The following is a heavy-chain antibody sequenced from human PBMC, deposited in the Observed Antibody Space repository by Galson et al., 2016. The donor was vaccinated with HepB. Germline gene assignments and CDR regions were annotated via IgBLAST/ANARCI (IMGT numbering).Heavy chain of an antibody. CDR3: AKSQPGYSSGWYTLPIDAFDI. Sequence: SLRLSCAASGFTFSNYAMSWVRQAPGKGLECVSAISGSGGTTFYADSVKGRFTISRDNSKNTLYLQMNSLRAEDTAVYYCAKSQPGYSSGWYTLPIDAFDIWGQGTMVTVSS. V-gene: IGHV3-23*01. CDR2: ISGSGGTT. CDR1: GFTFSNYA. J-gene: IGHJ3*02. D-gene: IGHD6-19*01.